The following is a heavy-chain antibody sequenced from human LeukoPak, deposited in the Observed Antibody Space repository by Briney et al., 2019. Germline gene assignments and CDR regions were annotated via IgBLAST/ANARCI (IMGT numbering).Heavy chain of an antibody. Sequence: PGESLKISCKGSGYRFTSYWIGWVRQMPGKGLEWMGIIYPADSDTRYSPSFQGQVTISADKSINTAYLQWSSLKASDTAMYYCARHGVIVRSDAFDIWGQGTMVTVSS. CDR1: GYRFTSYW. V-gene: IGHV5-51*01. J-gene: IGHJ3*02. CDR2: IYPADSDT. CDR3: ARHGVIVRSDAFDI. D-gene: IGHD2/OR15-2a*01.